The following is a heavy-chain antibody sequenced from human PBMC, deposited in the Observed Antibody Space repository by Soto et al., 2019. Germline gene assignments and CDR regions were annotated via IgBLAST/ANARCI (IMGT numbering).Heavy chain of an antibody. V-gene: IGHV2-5*02. Sequence: QITLKESGPTLVKPTQTLTLTCTFSGFSLTTRPVGVGWIRQPPGQALEWVALIYWDDDKRYNPSLKTRVTITKDTSKNQVVLTVTNMDPVDTATYYCAHRQLYNGAWNGGTCDYWGQGALVTVSS. CDR2: IYWDDDK. CDR3: AHRQLYNGAWNGGTCDY. D-gene: IGHD1-1*01. J-gene: IGHJ4*02. CDR1: GFSLTTRPVG.